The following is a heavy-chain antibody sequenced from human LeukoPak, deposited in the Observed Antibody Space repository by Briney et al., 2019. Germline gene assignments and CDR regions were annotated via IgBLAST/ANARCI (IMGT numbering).Heavy chain of an antibody. CDR1: GYSISSGYY. D-gene: IGHD3-10*01. J-gene: IGHJ4*02. Sequence: PSETLSLTCTVSGYSISSGYYWGWIRQPPGKGLEWIGSIYHSGSTYYNPSLKSRVTISVDTSKNQFSLKLSSVTAADTAVYYCARLEVGYYYGSGINYWGQGTLVTVSS. V-gene: IGHV4-38-2*02. CDR2: IYHSGST. CDR3: ARLEVGYYYGSGINY.